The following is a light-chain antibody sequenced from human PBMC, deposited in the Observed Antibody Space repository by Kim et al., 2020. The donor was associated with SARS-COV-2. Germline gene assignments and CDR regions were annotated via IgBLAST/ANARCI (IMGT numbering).Light chain of an antibody. CDR3: QQYGRSAT. CDR1: QTISYTY. J-gene: IGKJ1*01. V-gene: IGKV3-20*01. Sequence: EIVLTQSPGTLSLSPGERATLSCRASQTISYTYLAWYQQKPGQAPRLLIYGVSSRATGIPDRFSGSGYGTDFTLTISRLEPEDFAVYYCQQYGRSATFGQGTKVDIK. CDR2: GVS.